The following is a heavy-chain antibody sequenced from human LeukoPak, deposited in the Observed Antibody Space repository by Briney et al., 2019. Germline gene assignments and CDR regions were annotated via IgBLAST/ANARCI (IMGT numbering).Heavy chain of an antibody. V-gene: IGHV3-23*01. D-gene: IGHD1-26*01. CDR1: GFTFRSYP. CDR3: ARDVGITVGATDY. Sequence: PGGSLRLSCAASGFTFRSYPMTWVRQAPGKGTDWVSTIGDSGGNTFYADSVKGRFTISRDNSKNTLFLQMSSLRAEDTPVYYCARDVGITVGATDYWGQGALVTVSS. CDR2: IGDSGGNT. J-gene: IGHJ4*02.